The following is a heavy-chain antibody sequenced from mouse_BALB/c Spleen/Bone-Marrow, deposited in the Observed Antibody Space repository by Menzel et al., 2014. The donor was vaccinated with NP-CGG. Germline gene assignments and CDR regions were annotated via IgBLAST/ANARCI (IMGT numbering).Heavy chain of an antibody. D-gene: IGHD3-2*01. Sequence: EVKLQESGPDLVKPSQSLSLPCTVTGYSITSGYSCHWIRQFPGNKLEWMGYIHYSGSTNYNPSLKSRISITRDTSKNQFFLQLNSVTTEDTATYYCARSRRQLGLPFDYWGQGTTLTVSS. V-gene: IGHV3-1*02. J-gene: IGHJ2*01. CDR3: ARSRRQLGLPFDY. CDR2: IHYSGST. CDR1: GYSITSGYS.